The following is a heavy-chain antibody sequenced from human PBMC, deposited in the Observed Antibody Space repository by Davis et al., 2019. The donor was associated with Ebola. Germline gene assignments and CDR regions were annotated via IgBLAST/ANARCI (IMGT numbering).Heavy chain of an antibody. V-gene: IGHV3-30*18. J-gene: IGHJ6*02. CDR2: ISYDGSNK. Sequence: GGSLRLSCAASRFTFSSYGMHWVRQAPGKGLEWVAVISYDGSNKYYADSVKGRFTISRDNSKNTLYLQMNSLRAEDTAVYYCAKVSAGDYYYYGMDVWGQGTTVTVSS. CDR3: AKVSAGDYYYYGMDV. CDR1: RFTFSSYG. D-gene: IGHD3-10*01.